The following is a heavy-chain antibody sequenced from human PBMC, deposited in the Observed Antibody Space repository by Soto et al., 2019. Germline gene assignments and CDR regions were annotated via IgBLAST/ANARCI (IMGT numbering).Heavy chain of an antibody. Sequence: QVQLQQWGAGLLKPSETLSLTCAVYGGSFSGYYWSWIHQPPGKGLEWIGEINHSGSTNYNPSLKSRVTISVDTSKNQFSLKLSSVTAADTAVYYCARSIVVVPAAMRGRFDPWGQGTLVTVSS. CDR2: INHSGST. V-gene: IGHV4-34*01. J-gene: IGHJ5*02. CDR1: GGSFSGYY. D-gene: IGHD2-2*01. CDR3: ARSIVVVPAAMRGRFDP.